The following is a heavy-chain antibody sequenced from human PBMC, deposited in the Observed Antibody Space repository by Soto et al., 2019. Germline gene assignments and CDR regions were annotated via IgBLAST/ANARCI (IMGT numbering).Heavy chain of an antibody. V-gene: IGHV4-4*02. J-gene: IGHJ4*02. CDR2: IYHSGSA. D-gene: IGHD6-13*01. CDR1: GGSISSSYW. CDR3: ARYIAASGTYYFDY. Sequence: QVELQESGPGLVKLSGTLSLTCAVSGGSISSSYWWIWVRQPPGKGLEWIGEIYHSGSANYNPSLKSRVTISVDNSKNQFSLKLSSVTAADTAVYYCARYIAASGTYYFDYWCQGTLVTVSS.